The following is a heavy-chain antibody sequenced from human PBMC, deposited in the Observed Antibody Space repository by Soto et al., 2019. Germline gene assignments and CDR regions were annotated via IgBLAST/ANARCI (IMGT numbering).Heavy chain of an antibody. Sequence: EVPLVESGGGLVQPGGSLRLSCGASGFTFSNFHMNWVRQAPGKGLEWVSYISSSGSTTYYADSVKGRFTISRDNARNSLFLQMSSLRDEDTAVYYCARDAFDYDTTGYHSDYWGQGTLVTVSS. J-gene: IGHJ4*02. CDR1: GFTFSNFH. CDR2: ISSSGSTT. V-gene: IGHV3-48*02. CDR3: ARDAFDYDTTGYHSDY. D-gene: IGHD3-22*01.